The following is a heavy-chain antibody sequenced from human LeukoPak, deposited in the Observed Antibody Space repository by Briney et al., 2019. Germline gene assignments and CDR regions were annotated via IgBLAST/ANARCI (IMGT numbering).Heavy chain of an antibody. D-gene: IGHD3-22*01. V-gene: IGHV1-46*01. CDR3: ARAQGAYSSGYSDAFGI. CDR1: GYTFTSYY. J-gene: IGHJ3*02. Sequence: GASVKVSCKASGYTFTSYYMHWVRQAPGQGLEWMGIINPSGGSTSYAQKFQGRVTMTRDMSTSTVYMELSSLRSEDTAVYYCARAQGAYSSGYSDAFGIWGQGTMVTVSS. CDR2: INPSGGST.